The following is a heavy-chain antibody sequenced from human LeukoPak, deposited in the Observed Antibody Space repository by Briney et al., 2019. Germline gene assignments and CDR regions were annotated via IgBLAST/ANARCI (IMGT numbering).Heavy chain of an antibody. D-gene: IGHD3-22*01. CDR3: AREGPGDSSGYYPWYFDY. J-gene: IGHJ4*02. CDR1: GFTFSSYW. CDR2: INSDGSST. V-gene: IGHV3-74*01. Sequence: PGGSLRLSCAASGFTFSSYWMHWVRQAPGKGLVWVSRINSDGSSTSYADSVKGRFTISRDNAKNTLYLQMNSLRAEDTAVYYCAREGPGDSSGYYPWYFDYWGQGTLVTVSS.